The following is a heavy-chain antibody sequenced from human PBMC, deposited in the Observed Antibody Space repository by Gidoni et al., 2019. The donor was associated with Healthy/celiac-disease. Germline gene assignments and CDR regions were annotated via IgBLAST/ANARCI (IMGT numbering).Heavy chain of an antibody. Sequence: QVQLVESGGGVVQPGRSLSLSCAASGFTFSSYGMPWVRQAPGKGLEWVAVISYDGSNKYYADFVKGRFTISRDNSKNTLYLQMNSLRAEDTAVYYCAKDLTPPITMIVVVISDYYYGMDVWGQGTTVTVSS. J-gene: IGHJ6*02. D-gene: IGHD3-22*01. CDR1: GFTFSSYG. CDR2: ISYDGSNK. CDR3: AKDLTPPITMIVVVISDYYYGMDV. V-gene: IGHV3-30*18.